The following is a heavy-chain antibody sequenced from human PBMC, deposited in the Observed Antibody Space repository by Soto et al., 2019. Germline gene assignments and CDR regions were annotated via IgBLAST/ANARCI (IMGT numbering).Heavy chain of an antibody. CDR2: IKTNSEGGPT. V-gene: IGHV3-15*07. Sequence: EVQLVESGGGLMYPGGSLRLSCAASGLTISNAWMNWVRQAPGKGLEWVGRIKTNSEGGPTDYAAAVKARCTVSTEDAKNTLYQQMNSRKTEDTAVESCTTGSVEGVWGQGTMVAAYS. CDR1: GLTISNAW. J-gene: IGHJ6*02. CDR3: TTGSVEGV.